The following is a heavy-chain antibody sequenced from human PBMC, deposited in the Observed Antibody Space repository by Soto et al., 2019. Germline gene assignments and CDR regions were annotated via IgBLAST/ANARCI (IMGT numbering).Heavy chain of an antibody. Sequence: PSQTLSLTCAISGDSVSSNSAAWNWIRQSPSRGLEWLGRTYYRSKWYNDYAVSVKSRITINPDTSKNQFSLQLNSVTPEDTAVYYCAREVVVVPAAIGLFDYWGQGTLVTVS. D-gene: IGHD2-2*01. V-gene: IGHV6-1*01. CDR1: GDSVSSNSAA. CDR2: TYYRSKWYN. CDR3: AREVVVVPAAIGLFDY. J-gene: IGHJ4*02.